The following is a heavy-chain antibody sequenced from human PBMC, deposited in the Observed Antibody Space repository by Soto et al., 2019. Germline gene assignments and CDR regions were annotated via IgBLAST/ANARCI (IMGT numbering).Heavy chain of an antibody. D-gene: IGHD3-10*01. Sequence: SVKVSCKASGYTFTSYDINWVRQAPGQGLEWMGRIIPILGIANYAQKFQGRVTITADKSTSTAYMELSSLRSEDTAMYYCARSGGITTVRGAYAFDIWGQGTMVTVSS. CDR3: ARSGGITTVRGAYAFDI. CDR2: IIPILGIA. J-gene: IGHJ3*02. CDR1: GYTFTSYD. V-gene: IGHV1-69*04.